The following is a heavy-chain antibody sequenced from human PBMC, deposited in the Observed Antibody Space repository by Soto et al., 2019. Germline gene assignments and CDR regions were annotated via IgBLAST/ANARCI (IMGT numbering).Heavy chain of an antibody. D-gene: IGHD2-15*01. CDR2: INPDNGNT. CDR3: ARGIATGQLDP. J-gene: IGHJ5*02. V-gene: IGHV1-3*01. Sequence: ASVKVSCNASGYTFTRYTMNWVRQAPGQRLEWMGWINPDNGNTKSSQKFQDRVIITRDTSASTAYMDLSSLRSEDTAVYYCARGIATGQLDPWGQGTLVTVSS. CDR1: GYTFTRYT.